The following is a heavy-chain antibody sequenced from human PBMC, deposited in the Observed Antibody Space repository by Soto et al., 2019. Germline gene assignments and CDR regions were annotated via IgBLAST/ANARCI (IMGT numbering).Heavy chain of an antibody. CDR2: IIPIFGTA. V-gene: IGHV1-69*13. CDR1: GGTFSSYA. CDR3: ATEPYHSRGWFNPNEYWFDP. Sequence: GASVKVSCKASGGTFSSYAISWVRQAPGQGLEWMGGIIPIFGTANYAQKFQGRVTITADESTSTAYMELSSLRSEDTAVYYCATEPYHSRGWFNPNEYWFDPWGQGTLVTVSS. D-gene: IGHD6-19*01. J-gene: IGHJ5*02.